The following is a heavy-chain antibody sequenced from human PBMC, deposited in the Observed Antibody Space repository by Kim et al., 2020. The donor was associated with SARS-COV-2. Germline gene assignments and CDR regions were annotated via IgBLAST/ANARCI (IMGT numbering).Heavy chain of an antibody. V-gene: IGHV3-30-3*01. CDR2: ISYDGSNK. CDR3: ARGNPPGWFGELLDSNYGMDV. CDR1: GFTFSSYA. Sequence: GGSLRLSCAASGFTFSSYAMHWVRQAPGKGLEWVAVISYDGSNKYYADSVKGRFTISRDNSKNTLYLQMNSLRAEDTAVYYCARGNPPGWFGELLDSNYGMDVWGQGTTVTVSS. D-gene: IGHD3-10*01. J-gene: IGHJ6*02.